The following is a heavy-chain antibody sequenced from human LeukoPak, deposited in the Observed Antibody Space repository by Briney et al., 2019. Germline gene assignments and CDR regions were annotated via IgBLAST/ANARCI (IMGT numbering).Heavy chain of an antibody. CDR2: IYYSGST. D-gene: IGHD1-26*01. CDR1: GGSISSYY. Sequence: SETLSLTCTVSGGSISSYYWSWIRQPPGKGLEWIGYIYYSGSTNYNPSLKSRVTISVDTSKNQFSLKLSSVTAADTAVYYCARDRRVVGATAFDPWGQGTLVTVPS. V-gene: IGHV4-59*12. CDR3: ARDRRVVGATAFDP. J-gene: IGHJ5*02.